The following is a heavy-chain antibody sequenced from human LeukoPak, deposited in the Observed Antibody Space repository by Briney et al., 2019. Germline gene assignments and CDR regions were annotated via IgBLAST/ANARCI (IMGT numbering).Heavy chain of an antibody. D-gene: IGHD3-10*01. CDR2: IYTSGST. V-gene: IGHV4-61*02. J-gene: IGHJ4*02. Sequence: SETLSLTCTVSGGSISSGSYYWSWIRQPAGKGLEWIGRIYTSGSTNYNPSLKSRITISVDTSKNQFSLKLSSVTAADTAVYYCARERWFGELLYLDYWGQGTLVTVSS. CDR3: ARERWFGELLYLDY. CDR1: GGSISSGSYY.